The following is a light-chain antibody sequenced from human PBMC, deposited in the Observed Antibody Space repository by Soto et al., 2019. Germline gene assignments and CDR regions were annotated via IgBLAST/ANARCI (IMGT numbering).Light chain of an antibody. CDR3: QQYYTTLT. J-gene: IGKJ4*01. V-gene: IGKV4-1*01. Sequence: DIVMTKSPDSLAVSLGERATINCKSSQRVLYNSDNKNYLAWYQQKPGQPPKLLIYWASTRDSGVPDRFSGSGSGADFTLTISSLQAEDVAVYYCQQYYTTLTFGGGTKVEIK. CDR1: QRVLYNSDNKNY. CDR2: WAS.